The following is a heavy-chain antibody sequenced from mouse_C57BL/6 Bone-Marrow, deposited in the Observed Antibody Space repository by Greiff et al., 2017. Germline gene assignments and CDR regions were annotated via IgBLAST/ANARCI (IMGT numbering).Heavy chain of an antibody. CDR2: IDPSDSYT. V-gene: IGHV1-50*01. J-gene: IGHJ3*01. CDR1: GYTFTSYW. D-gene: IGHD1-1*01. Sequence: QVQLQQPGAELVKPGASVKLSCKASGYTFTSYWMPWVKQRPGQGLEWIGEIDPSDSYTNYNQKFKGKATLTVDTSSSTAYMQLSSLTAEDSAVYYCAGREDGAYWGQGTLVTVSA. CDR3: AGREDGAY.